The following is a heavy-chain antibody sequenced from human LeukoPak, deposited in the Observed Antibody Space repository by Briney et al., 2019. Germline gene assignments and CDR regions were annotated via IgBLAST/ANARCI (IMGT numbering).Heavy chain of an antibody. J-gene: IGHJ3*02. CDR1: GYSFTSYW. CDR2: IYPGDSDT. Sequence: GESLKISCKASGYSFTSYWIGWVRQMPGKGLEWMGIIYPGDSDTRYSPSFQGQVTISADKSISTAYLQWSSLNASDTAMYYCARHRRLGELSRRYDAFDIWGQGTMVTVSS. D-gene: IGHD3-16*02. CDR3: ARHRRLGELSRRYDAFDI. V-gene: IGHV5-51*01.